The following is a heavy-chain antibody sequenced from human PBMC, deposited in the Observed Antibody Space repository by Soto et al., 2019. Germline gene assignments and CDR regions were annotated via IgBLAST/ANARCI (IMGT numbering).Heavy chain of an antibody. Sequence: GGSLRLSCAASGFTFSNAWMSWVRQAPGKGLEWVGRIKSKTDGGTTDYAAPVKGRFTISRDDSKNTLYLQMNSLKTEDTAVYYCTTVYRDSLGDAFDIWGQGTMVTVSS. CDR1: GFTFSNAW. CDR2: IKSKTDGGTT. J-gene: IGHJ3*02. D-gene: IGHD4-17*01. V-gene: IGHV3-15*01. CDR3: TTVYRDSLGDAFDI.